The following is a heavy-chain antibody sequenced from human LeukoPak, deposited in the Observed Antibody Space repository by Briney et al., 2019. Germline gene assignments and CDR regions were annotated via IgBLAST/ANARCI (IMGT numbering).Heavy chain of an antibody. CDR1: GFSFSTYW. D-gene: IGHD3-22*01. CDR3: ARDKHDSSGYYTPTFFDH. Sequence: GGSLRLSCAASGFSFSTYWMHWVRHAPGKRLVWVSRITPDASNTKYADSVKGRFTISRDNAENTLYLQMNSLRAEDTAVYYCARDKHDSSGYYTPTFFDHWGQGTLVTVSS. V-gene: IGHV3-74*03. J-gene: IGHJ4*02. CDR2: ITPDASNT.